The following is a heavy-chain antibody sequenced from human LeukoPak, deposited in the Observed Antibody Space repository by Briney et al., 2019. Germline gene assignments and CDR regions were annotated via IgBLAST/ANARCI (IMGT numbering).Heavy chain of an antibody. D-gene: IGHD2-8*01. CDR3: AREGGVYEMDFAY. CDR2: ISSSGSTI. CDR1: GFTFSDYY. Sequence: GGSLRLYCAASGFTFSDYYMSWIRQAPGKGLEWVPYISSSGSTIYYANSVKGRFTISRDNAKNSLYLQMNSLRAEDTAVYYCAREGGVYEMDFAYWGQGTLVTVSS. V-gene: IGHV3-11*01. J-gene: IGHJ4*02.